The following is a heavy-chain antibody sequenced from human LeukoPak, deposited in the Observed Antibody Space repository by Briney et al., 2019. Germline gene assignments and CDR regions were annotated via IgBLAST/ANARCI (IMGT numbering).Heavy chain of an antibody. CDR1: GFTFSSYS. CDR3: ARDRLGATVPSVDY. Sequence: GGSLRLSCAASGFTFSSYSMNWVRQAPGKGLEWVSSISSSSSYIYYADSVKGRFTISRDNAKNSLYLQMNSLRAEDTAVYYCARDRLGATVPSVDYWGQGTLVTVS. D-gene: IGHD1-26*01. CDR2: ISSSSSYI. V-gene: IGHV3-21*01. J-gene: IGHJ4*02.